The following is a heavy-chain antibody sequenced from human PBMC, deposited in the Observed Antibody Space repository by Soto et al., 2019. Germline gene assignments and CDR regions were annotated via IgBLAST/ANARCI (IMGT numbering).Heavy chain of an antibody. Sequence: GGSLRLSCAASGFIFSDYYMSWIRQAPGEGLEWVSYISSSGGTIYYADSVKGRFTISRDNAKNSLYLQMNSLRAEDTAVYYCARDRMYSSTWYSYWGQGTLVTVSS. CDR1: GFIFSDYY. CDR2: ISSSGGTI. J-gene: IGHJ4*02. V-gene: IGHV3-11*01. CDR3: ARDRMYSSTWYSY. D-gene: IGHD6-13*01.